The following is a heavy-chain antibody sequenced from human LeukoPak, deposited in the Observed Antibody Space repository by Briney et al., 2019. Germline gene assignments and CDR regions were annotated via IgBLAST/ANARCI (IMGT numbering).Heavy chain of an antibody. CDR2: ISWNSGSI. D-gene: IGHD5-12*01. V-gene: IGHV3-9*03. CDR1: GFTFDDYA. CDR3: EKGRYSGYEDNWFDP. Sequence: GRSLRLSCAASGFTFDDYAMHWVRQAPGKGLEWVSGISWNSGSIGYADSVKGRFTISRDNAKNSLYLQMNSLRAEDMALYYCEKGRYSGYEDNWFDPWGQGTLVTVSS. J-gene: IGHJ5*02.